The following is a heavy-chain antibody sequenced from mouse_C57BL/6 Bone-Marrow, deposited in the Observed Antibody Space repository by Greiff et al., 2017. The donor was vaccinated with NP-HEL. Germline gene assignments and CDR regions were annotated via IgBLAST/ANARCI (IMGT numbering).Heavy chain of an antibody. J-gene: IGHJ4*01. CDR3: ARDSNSRGYAMDY. CDR2: IDPSDSYT. V-gene: IGHV1-69*01. Sequence: QVQLQQPGAELVMPGASVKLSCKASGYTFTSYWMHWVQQRPGQGLEWIGEIDPSDSYTNYNQKFKGKSTLTVDQSSSTAYMQLSSLTSEDSAVYYCARDSNSRGYAMDYWGQGTSVTVSS. D-gene: IGHD2-5*01. CDR1: GYTFTSYW.